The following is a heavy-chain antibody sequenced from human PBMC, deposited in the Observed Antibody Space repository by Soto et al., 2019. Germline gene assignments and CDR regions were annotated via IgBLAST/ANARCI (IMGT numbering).Heavy chain of an antibody. Sequence: PSETLSLTCTVSGGSISSSDYYWGWIRQPPGKGLEWIGSLDKSGNAYFSLSLKSRLTISADTSRNQFSLKLSYVTAADTALYSCARHDLIQRYFERVDFFDIWGVGTLVTVSS. CDR3: ARHDLIQRYFERVDFFDI. V-gene: IGHV4-39*01. CDR2: LDKSGNA. J-gene: IGHJ3*02. CDR1: GGSISSSDYY. D-gene: IGHD3-9*01.